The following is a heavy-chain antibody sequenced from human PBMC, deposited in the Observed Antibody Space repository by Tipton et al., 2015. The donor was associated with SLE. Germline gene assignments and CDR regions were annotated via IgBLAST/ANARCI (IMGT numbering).Heavy chain of an antibody. J-gene: IGHJ4*02. D-gene: IGHD4-23*01. Sequence: GSLRLSCAASKFTFSNYAMSWVRQAPGKGLEWVSAISAIDDTAQYADAVKGRFTISRDNSKNSLSLQMNSLRAEDTAVYFCVREGGGPYGGNFDYWGQGILVTVSS. CDR1: KFTFSNYA. CDR2: ISAIDDTA. CDR3: VREGGGPYGGNFDY. V-gene: IGHV3-23*01.